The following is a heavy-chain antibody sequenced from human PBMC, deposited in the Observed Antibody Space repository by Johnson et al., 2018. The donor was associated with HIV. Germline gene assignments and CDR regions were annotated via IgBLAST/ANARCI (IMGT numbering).Heavy chain of an antibody. J-gene: IGHJ3*02. V-gene: IGHV3-30*04. CDR1: GFTFSSYA. D-gene: IGHD6-6*01. CDR3: AYSSSPLSGDAFDI. CDR2: ISYSGSNK. Sequence: QVQLVESGGGVVQPGRSLRLSCAASGFTFSSYAMHWVRQAPGNGLEWVSIISYSGSNKYYADSVKGRFTISRDNAKNSLYLQMNSLRAEDTAVYYCAYSSSPLSGDAFDIWGQGTMVTVSS.